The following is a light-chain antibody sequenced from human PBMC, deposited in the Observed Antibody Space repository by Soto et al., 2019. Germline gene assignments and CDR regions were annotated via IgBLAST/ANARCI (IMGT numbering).Light chain of an antibody. V-gene: IGLV1-51*01. Sequence: QSVLTQPPSVSAAPGQKVTISCSGSSSNIGNNYVSWYRHLPGTAPKLLIYDNNKRPSGIPDRFSGSRSGTSATLDITGLQTGDEADYYCGTWDTSLSAGVFGGGTKLTVL. CDR1: SSNIGNNY. J-gene: IGLJ3*02. CDR3: GTWDTSLSAGV. CDR2: DNN.